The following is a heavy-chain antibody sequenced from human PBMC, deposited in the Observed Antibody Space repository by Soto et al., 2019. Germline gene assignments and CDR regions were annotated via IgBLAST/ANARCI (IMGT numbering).Heavy chain of an antibody. CDR2: VSNDGNNK. CDR1: GFNFNLFT. Sequence: QVQLVESGGGVVQPGTSLRLSCAASGFNFNLFTAHWVRQAPGKGLDWVAVVSNDGNNKYYADSVKGRFTISRDNSKNTVYLQMDSLTTEDTALYYCARGNMDVWGRGTTFTVSS. V-gene: IGHV3-30-3*01. CDR3: ARGNMDV. J-gene: IGHJ6*02.